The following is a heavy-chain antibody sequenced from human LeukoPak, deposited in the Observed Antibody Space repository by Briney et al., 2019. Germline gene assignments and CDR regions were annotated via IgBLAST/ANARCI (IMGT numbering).Heavy chain of an antibody. J-gene: IGHJ4*02. Sequence: PGGSLRLSCAASGFTFSSYSMNWVRQAPGKGLEWVSSISSSSSYIYYADSVKGRFTISRDNAKNSLYLQMNSLRAEDTAVYYCAREVAVAGIRYYFDYWGQGTLVTVSS. V-gene: IGHV3-21*01. CDR3: AREVAVAGIRYYFDY. CDR1: GFTFSSYS. CDR2: ISSSSSYI. D-gene: IGHD6-19*01.